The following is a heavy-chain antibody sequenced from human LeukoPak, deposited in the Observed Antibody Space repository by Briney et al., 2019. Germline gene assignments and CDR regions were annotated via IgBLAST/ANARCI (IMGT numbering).Heavy chain of an antibody. V-gene: IGHV4-34*01. D-gene: IGHD3-10*01. CDR2: INHSGST. J-gene: IGHJ5*02. Sequence: SETLSLTCAVYGGSFSGYYWSWIRQPPGKGLEWIGEINHSGSTNYNPSLKSRVTVSVDTSKNQFSLKLSSVTAADTAVYYCARGPNGNVWFGESLSFDPWGQGTLVTVSS. CDR3: ARGPNGNVWFGESLSFDP. CDR1: GGSFSGYY.